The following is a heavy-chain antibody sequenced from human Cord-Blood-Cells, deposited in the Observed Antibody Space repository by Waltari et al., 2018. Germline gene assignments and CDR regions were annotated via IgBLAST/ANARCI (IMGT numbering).Heavy chain of an antibody. CDR3: AKNPIAAAGTYYFDY. V-gene: IGHV3-30*18. D-gene: IGHD6-13*01. CDR1: GFTFSSYG. Sequence: QVQLVESGGGVVQPGRSLRLSCAASGFTFSSYGMHWVRQAPGKGLECVAVISYDGSNKYYADSVKGRFTISRDNSKNTLYLQMNSLRAEDTAVYYCAKNPIAAAGTYYFDYWGQGTLVTVSS. J-gene: IGHJ4*02. CDR2: ISYDGSNK.